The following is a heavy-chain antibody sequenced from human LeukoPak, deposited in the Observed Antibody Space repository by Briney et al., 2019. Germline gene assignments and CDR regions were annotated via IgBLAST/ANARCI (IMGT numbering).Heavy chain of an antibody. CDR1: GYTFSSNI. CDR2: ITTSISTI. CDR3: ARGYPDRCGYPDY. D-gene: IGHD3-22*01. J-gene: IGHJ4*02. Sequence: GGSRRFSCTVSGYTFSSNIMNWVRQAPGKGLEWVSFITTSISTIYYTDSVKGRFTISRDNAKNSLYLQMNSLRDEDTAVYYCARGYPDRCGYPDYWGQRLLVTFSS. V-gene: IGHV3-48*02.